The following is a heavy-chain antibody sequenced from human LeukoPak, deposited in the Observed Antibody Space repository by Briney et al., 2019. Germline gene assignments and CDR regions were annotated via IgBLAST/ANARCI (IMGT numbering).Heavy chain of an antibody. CDR3: ARGRPHGSDY. D-gene: IGHD2-15*01. V-gene: IGHV3-74*01. CDR2: ISSDGSST. CDR1: GFSFSSYW. Sequence: GGSLRLSCAASGFSFSSYWMNWVRHAPGKGLVWVSRISSDGSSTNYADSVKGRFTISRDNAKNTLYLQMNSLRVEDTAVYYCARGRPHGSDYWGQGTLVTVSS. J-gene: IGHJ4*02.